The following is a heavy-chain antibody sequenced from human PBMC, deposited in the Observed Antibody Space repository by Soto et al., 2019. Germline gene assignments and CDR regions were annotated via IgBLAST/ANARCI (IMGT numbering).Heavy chain of an antibody. CDR1: GVSISSGNW. CDR2: IFHDGTA. D-gene: IGHD3-10*01. Sequence: SETLSLTCAVSGVSISSGNWWTWVRQTPQRGLEYIGEIFHDGTANYYPSFERRVAISVETSKNQFSLKLTSVTAADTAIYFCARLVYDTRLNYMYFDFWGQGALVTVSS. J-gene: IGHJ4*02. V-gene: IGHV4-4*02. CDR3: ARLVYDTRLNYMYFDF.